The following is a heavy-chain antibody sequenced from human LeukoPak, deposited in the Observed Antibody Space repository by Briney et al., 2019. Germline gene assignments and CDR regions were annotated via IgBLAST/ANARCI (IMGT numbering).Heavy chain of an antibody. D-gene: IGHD3-3*01. CDR2: MNPNSGNT. Sequence: ASVKVSCKASGCTFTSYDINWVRQATGQGLEWMGWMNPNSGNTGYAQKFQGRVTMTRNTSISTAYMELSSLRSEDTAVYYCARGGSSYDFWSGYYSYYYYMDVWGKGTTVTVSS. CDR3: ARGGSSYDFWSGYYSYYYYMDV. V-gene: IGHV1-8*01. J-gene: IGHJ6*03. CDR1: GCTFTSYD.